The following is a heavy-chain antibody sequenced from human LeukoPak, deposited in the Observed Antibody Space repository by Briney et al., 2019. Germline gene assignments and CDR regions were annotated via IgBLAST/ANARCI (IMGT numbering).Heavy chain of an antibody. CDR1: GFTFSDYY. CDR2: ISSSSPYT. Sequence: GGSLRLSCAASGFTFSDYYMSWLRQAPGKGLEWVSYISSSSPYTNYADSVKGRFTISRDNARNSLYLQMNSLRAEDTAVYYCARDRYFYYYGMDVWGQGTTVTVSS. CDR3: ARDRYFYYYGMDV. J-gene: IGHJ6*02. V-gene: IGHV3-11*05.